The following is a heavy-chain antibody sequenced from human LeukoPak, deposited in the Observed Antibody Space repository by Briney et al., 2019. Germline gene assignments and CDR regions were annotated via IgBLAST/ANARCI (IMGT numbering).Heavy chain of an antibody. CDR2: INPYSGDT. V-gene: IGHV1-2*02. J-gene: IGHJ4*02. Sequence: ASVKVSCKASGGTFSSYAISWVRQAPGQGLEWMGWINPYSGDTDSAQKFQGRVAVTRDTSITTAYMDLSRLTSDDTAVYYCARANGGGAYYPFDYWGQGALVTVSS. CDR3: ARANGGGAYYPFDY. CDR1: GGTFSSYA. D-gene: IGHD4-17*01.